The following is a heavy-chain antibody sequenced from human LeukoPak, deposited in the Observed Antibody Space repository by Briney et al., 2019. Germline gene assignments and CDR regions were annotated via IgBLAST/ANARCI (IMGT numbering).Heavy chain of an antibody. J-gene: IGHJ3*01. D-gene: IGHD1-26*01. CDR1: GFTFSGHW. CDR3: VAWGNSGNS. Sequence: GGSLRLSCAASGFTFSGHWMSWVRQAPAKGLEWVAHMNGDGSQIYYMDFVKGRFTISRDNAKNSLYLQMNGLRAEDTAVYYCVAWGNSGNSWGQGTMVIVSS. V-gene: IGHV3-7*01. CDR2: MNGDGSQI.